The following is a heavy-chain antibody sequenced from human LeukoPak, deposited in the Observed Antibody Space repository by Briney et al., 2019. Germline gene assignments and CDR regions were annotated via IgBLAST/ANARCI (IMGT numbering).Heavy chain of an antibody. CDR2: IYHSGST. CDR3: SVGSAAGYGYYYYMDV. CDR1: DYSISSGYY. D-gene: IGHD6-13*01. V-gene: IGHV4-38-2*02. Sequence: PSETLSLTCTVSDYSISSGYYWGWIRQPPGKGLEWIGSIYHSGSTYYNPSLKSRVTISVDTSKNQFSLKLSSVTAADTAVYYCSVGSAAGYGYYYYMDVWGKGTTVTVSS. J-gene: IGHJ6*03.